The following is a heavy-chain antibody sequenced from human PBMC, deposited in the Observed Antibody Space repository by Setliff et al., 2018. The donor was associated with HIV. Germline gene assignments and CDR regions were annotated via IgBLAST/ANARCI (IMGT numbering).Heavy chain of an antibody. CDR2: IKNDGSDI. D-gene: IGHD4-4*01. CDR3: AGIGDYSISGVAFHI. CDR1: GFTFSGHS. J-gene: IGHJ3*02. V-gene: IGHV3-74*01. Sequence: GGSLRLSCAASGFTFSGHSMHWVRQVPGQGLVWVSGIKNDGSDIFYVDSVKGRFTISRDNAKNRLYLQMNSLRAEDTALYYCAGIGDYSISGVAFHIWGQGTMVTVSS.